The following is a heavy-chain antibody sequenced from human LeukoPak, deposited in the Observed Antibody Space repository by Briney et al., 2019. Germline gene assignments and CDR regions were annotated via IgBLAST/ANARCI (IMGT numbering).Heavy chain of an antibody. CDR1: GFTFSSYG. Sequence: GGSLRLSCAASGFTFSSYGVHWVRQAPGKGLEWVAFIRYDGSNKYYADSVKGRFTISRDNSKNTLYLQMNSPRAEDTAVYYCANLMIVAQALRNAFDIWGQGTMVTVSS. CDR3: ANLMIVAQALRNAFDI. CDR2: IRYDGSNK. V-gene: IGHV3-30*02. J-gene: IGHJ3*02. D-gene: IGHD3-22*01.